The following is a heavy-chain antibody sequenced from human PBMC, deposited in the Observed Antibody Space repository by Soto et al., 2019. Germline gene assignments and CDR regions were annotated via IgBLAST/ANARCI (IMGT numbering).Heavy chain of an antibody. Sequence: ASVKVSCKASGYTFTSYAMHWVRQAPGQRLEWMGWINAGNGNTKYSQKFQGRVTITRDTSASTAYMELSSLRSEDTAVYYCARDHQQKDIVVVPAATPDYWGQGTLVTISS. J-gene: IGHJ4*02. V-gene: IGHV1-3*01. CDR1: GYTFTSYA. CDR3: ARDHQQKDIVVVPAATPDY. CDR2: INAGNGNT. D-gene: IGHD2-2*01.